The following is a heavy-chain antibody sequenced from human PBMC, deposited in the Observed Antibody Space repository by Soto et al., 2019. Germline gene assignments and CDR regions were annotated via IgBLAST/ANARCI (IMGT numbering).Heavy chain of an antibody. Sequence: QLQLQESDPGLVKPSETLSLTCTVSGGSISSSSYYWGWIRQPPGKGLEWIGSIYYSGSTYYNPSLKRRVTISVDTSKNQFSLKLSSVTAADTAVYYCASEYYYDSSGYYHETYYFDYWGQGTLVTVSS. D-gene: IGHD3-22*01. V-gene: IGHV4-39*01. CDR3: ASEYYYDSSGYYHETYYFDY. J-gene: IGHJ4*02. CDR1: GGSISSSSYY. CDR2: IYYSGST.